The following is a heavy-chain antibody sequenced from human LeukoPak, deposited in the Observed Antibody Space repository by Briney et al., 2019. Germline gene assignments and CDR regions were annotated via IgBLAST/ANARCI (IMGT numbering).Heavy chain of an antibody. CDR2: IYYSGST. CDR3: ARPIQLQPRAAAGNAAFDI. J-gene: IGHJ3*02. CDR1: GGSISSYY. D-gene: IGHD6-13*01. V-gene: IGHV4-59*05. Sequence: SETLSLTCAVSGGSISSYYWSWIRQPPGKGLEWTGSIYYSGSTYYNPSLKSRVTISVDTSKNQFSLKLSSVTAADTAVYYCARPIQLQPRAAAGNAAFDIWGQGTMVTVSS.